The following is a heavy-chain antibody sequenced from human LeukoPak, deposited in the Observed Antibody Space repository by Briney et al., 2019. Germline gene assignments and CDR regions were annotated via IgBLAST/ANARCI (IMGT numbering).Heavy chain of an antibody. Sequence: PSETLSLTCTVSGASISSSNYYWGWVRQSPGKGLEWIGNIYSSGNNYYNASLKSRVTMYINTSKNKLSLKFSSVTAADTAMYYCAKSNGYGLIDYWGQGTLVTVSS. CDR2: IYSSGNN. CDR3: AKSNGYGLIDY. CDR1: GASISSSNYY. J-gene: IGHJ4*02. V-gene: IGHV4-39*01. D-gene: IGHD5-12*01.